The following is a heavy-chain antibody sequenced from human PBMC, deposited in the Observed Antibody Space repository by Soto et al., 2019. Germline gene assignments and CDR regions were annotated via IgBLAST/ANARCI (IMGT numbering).Heavy chain of an antibody. CDR1: GGSISSGGYY. CDR2: IYYSGST. V-gene: IGHV4-31*03. CDR3: ARVLGDDILTGPPTSFFDY. J-gene: IGHJ4*02. D-gene: IGHD3-9*01. Sequence: QVQLQESGPGLVKPSQTLSLTCTVSGGSISSGGYYWSWIRQHPGKGLEWIGYIYYSGSTYYNPSLKGRVTISVDTSKNQFSLKLSSVTAADTAVYYCARVLGDDILTGPPTSFFDYWGQGTLVTVSS.